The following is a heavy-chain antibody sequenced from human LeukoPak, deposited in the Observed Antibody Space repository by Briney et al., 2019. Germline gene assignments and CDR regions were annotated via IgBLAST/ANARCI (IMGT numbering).Heavy chain of an antibody. V-gene: IGHV4-34*01. CDR3: ASRRPDIVVVPAAKRSYYYYYMDV. Sequence: SETLSLTCAVYGGPFSGYYWSWLRQPPGKGLEWIGEINHSGSTNYNPSLKSRVTISVDTSKNQFSLKLSSVTAADTAVYYCASRRPDIVVVPAAKRSYYYYYMDVWGKGTTVTVSS. CDR1: GGPFSGYY. J-gene: IGHJ6*03. CDR2: INHSGST. D-gene: IGHD2-2*01.